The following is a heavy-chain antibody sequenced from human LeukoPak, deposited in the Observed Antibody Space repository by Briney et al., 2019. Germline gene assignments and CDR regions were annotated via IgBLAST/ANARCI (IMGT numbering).Heavy chain of an antibody. V-gene: IGHV4-34*01. D-gene: IGHD6-13*01. J-gene: IGHJ4*02. CDR2: IHSGGST. CDR3: ARVTLPVGNF. Sequence: SETLSLTCAVYGGSFSGYYWGWIRQPPGKRLEWIGNIHSGGSTAYNPSLKNRVTIFADTSENQFSLKLTSVTAADTAIYHCARVTLPVGNFWGQGILVTVSS. CDR1: GGSFSGYY.